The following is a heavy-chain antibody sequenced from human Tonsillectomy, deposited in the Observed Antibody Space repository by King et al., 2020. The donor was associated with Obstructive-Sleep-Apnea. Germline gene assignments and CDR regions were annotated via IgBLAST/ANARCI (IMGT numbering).Heavy chain of an antibody. Sequence: TLKESGPSLVKPTQTLTLTCTFSGFSLSTSGVGGGWIRQAPGKALEWLALLYWDDDTCYSPSLKSRLTNTKDTSEDQVVLTMTNMDPVDTATYYCTHRSSGGPSGFDSWGQGTLVTVSS. CDR2: LYWDDDT. V-gene: IGHV2-5*02. J-gene: IGHJ4*02. CDR3: THRSSGGPSGFDS. D-gene: IGHD6-19*01. CDR1: GFSLSTSGVG.